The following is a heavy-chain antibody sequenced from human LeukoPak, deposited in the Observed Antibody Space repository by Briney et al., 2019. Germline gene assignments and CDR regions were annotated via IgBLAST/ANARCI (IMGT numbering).Heavy chain of an antibody. J-gene: IGHJ4*02. CDR3: ARGQTTVTN. Sequence: GGSLRLSCAASGFTFSSHWMSWVRQAPGKGLEWVANIKQDGSEKYYLDSVKGRFTISRDNAKNSLYLQMNSLRAEDTAVYYCARGQTTVTNWGQGTLVTVSS. CDR2: IKQDGSEK. D-gene: IGHD4-17*01. V-gene: IGHV3-7*03. CDR1: GFTFSSHW.